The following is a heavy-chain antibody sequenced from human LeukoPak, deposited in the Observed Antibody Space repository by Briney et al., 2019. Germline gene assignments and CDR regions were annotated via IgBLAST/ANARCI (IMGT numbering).Heavy chain of an antibody. Sequence: ASVKVSCKASGYTFTGYYMHWVRQAPGQGLEWMGWINPNSGGTNYAQKFQGWVTMTRDTSISTAYMELSRLRSDDTAVYYCARGGIYSSSWYGFTDAFDIWGQGTMVTVPS. J-gene: IGHJ3*02. CDR1: GYTFTGYY. CDR2: INPNSGGT. V-gene: IGHV1-2*04. CDR3: ARGGIYSSSWYGFTDAFDI. D-gene: IGHD6-13*01.